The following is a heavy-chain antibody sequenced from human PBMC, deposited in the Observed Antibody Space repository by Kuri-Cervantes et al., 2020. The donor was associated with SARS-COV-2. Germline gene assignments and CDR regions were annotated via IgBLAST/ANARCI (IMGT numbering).Heavy chain of an antibody. J-gene: IGHJ4*02. D-gene: IGHD3-10*01. CDR3: ARDAPMVRGAPHDY. V-gene: IGHV1-69*13. CDR1: GGTFSSYA. CDR2: IIPIFGTA. Sequence: SVKVSCKASGGTFSSYAISWVRQAPGQGLEWMGRIIPIFGTANYAQKFQGRVTITADESTSTAYMELRSLRSDDTAVYYCARDAPMVRGAPHDYWGQGTLVTVSS.